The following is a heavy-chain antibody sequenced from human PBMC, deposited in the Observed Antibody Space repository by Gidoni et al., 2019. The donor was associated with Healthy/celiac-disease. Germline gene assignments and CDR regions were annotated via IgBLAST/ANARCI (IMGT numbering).Heavy chain of an antibody. D-gene: IGHD2-15*01. Sequence: QVQLVESGGGVVQPGSSLRLSCAASGFTFSSYAMHWVRQAPGKGLEWVAVISYDGSNKYYADSVKGRFTISRDNSKNTLYLQMNSLRAEDTAVYYCASALYCSGGSCYSNWGQGTLVTVSS. V-gene: IGHV3-30-3*01. CDR3: ASALYCSGGSCYSN. CDR1: GFTFSSYA. J-gene: IGHJ4*02. CDR2: ISYDGSNK.